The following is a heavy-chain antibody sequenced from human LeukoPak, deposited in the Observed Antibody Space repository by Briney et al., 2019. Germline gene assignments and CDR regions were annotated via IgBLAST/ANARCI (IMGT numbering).Heavy chain of an antibody. V-gene: IGHV1-69*13. D-gene: IGHD1-26*01. J-gene: IGHJ4*02. CDR2: IITVFGTA. CDR3: ASGPGTPKGIDY. Sequence: SVKVSCKASGYTFTSYGISWVRQAPGQGLEWMGGIITVFGTANYAQKFQGRVTITADESTSTAYMELSSLRSEDTAVYYCASGPGTPKGIDYWGQGTLVTVSS. CDR1: GYTFTSYG.